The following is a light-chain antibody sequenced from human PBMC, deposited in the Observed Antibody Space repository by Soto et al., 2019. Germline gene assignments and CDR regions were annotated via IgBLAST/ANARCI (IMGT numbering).Light chain of an antibody. J-gene: IGKJ4*01. CDR2: WAS. CDR1: QIVLYSSNNYNY. Sequence: FVMTQSPDSLCICQGETSSIGFESIQIVLYSSNNYNYLAWYQQKPGQPPKLLITWASTREPGVSGRFSGSGFATDFTLTISSLRSEDVAVYYCQQYYDTPLTFGGGTKVDIK. CDR3: QQYYDTPLT. V-gene: IGKV4-1*01.